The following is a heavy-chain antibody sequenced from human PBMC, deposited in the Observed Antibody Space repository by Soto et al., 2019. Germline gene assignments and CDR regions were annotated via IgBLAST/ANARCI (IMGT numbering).Heavy chain of an antibody. Sequence: GGSLRLSFAASGFTFSSYGMHWVRQAPGKGLEWVAFISFDGSNQYYADSVKGRFTISRDNSRNTVYLQTNSLRAEDAAVYYCAKGADWLDPWGQGTTVTVSS. CDR1: GFTFSSYG. CDR3: AKGADWLDP. J-gene: IGHJ5*02. V-gene: IGHV3-30*18. CDR2: ISFDGSNQ.